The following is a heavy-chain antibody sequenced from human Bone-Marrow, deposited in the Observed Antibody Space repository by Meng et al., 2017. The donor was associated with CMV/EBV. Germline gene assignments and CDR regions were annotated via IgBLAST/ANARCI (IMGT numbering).Heavy chain of an antibody. Sequence: GGSLRLSCAASGFTFSSYWMHWVRQASGKGLEWVGRIRSKANSYATAYAASVKGRFTISRDDSKNTAYLQMNSLKTEDTAVYYCTRLIESGYSYGPDDYYYGMYVWGQGTTVTVSS. CDR3: TRLIESGYSYGPDDYYYGMYV. V-gene: IGHV3-73*01. CDR1: GFTFSSYW. CDR2: IRSKANSYAT. J-gene: IGHJ6*02. D-gene: IGHD5-18*01.